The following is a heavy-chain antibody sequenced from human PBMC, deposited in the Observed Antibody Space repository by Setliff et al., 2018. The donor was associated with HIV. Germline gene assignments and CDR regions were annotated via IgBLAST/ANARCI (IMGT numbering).Heavy chain of an antibody. CDR1: GYSISSGYY. CDR3: ARGLYGSGSFFFDS. Sequence: PSETLSLTCAVSGYSISSGYYWGWIRQPPGKGLEWIGSIYDSGSTHNNPSLKSRVTISVDTSKRQFSLKLTSVTAADTAVYYCARGLYGSGSFFFDSWGRGTLVTVSS. J-gene: IGHJ4*02. D-gene: IGHD3-10*01. CDR2: IYDSGST. V-gene: IGHV4-38-2*01.